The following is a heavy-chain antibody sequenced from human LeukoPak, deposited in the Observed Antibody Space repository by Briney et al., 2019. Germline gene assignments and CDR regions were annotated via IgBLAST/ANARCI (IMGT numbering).Heavy chain of an antibody. Sequence: AGGSLRLSCAASGFTFSSYGMHWVRQAPGKGLEWVAVIWYDGSNRYYADSVKGRFTISRDNSKNTLYLQMNSLRAEDTAVYYCAAAEMATISYWGQGTLSPSPQ. CDR3: AAAEMATISY. CDR2: IWYDGSNR. CDR1: GFTFSSYG. D-gene: IGHD5-24*01. V-gene: IGHV3-33*01. J-gene: IGHJ4*02.